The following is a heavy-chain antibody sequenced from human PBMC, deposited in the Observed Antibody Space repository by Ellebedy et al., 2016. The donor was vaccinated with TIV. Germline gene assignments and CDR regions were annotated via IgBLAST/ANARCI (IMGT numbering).Heavy chain of an antibody. D-gene: IGHD1-26*01. Sequence: GGSLRLXCAASGFTFSSYWMSWVRQAPGKGLEWVANIKQDGSEKYYVDSVKGRFTISRDNAKNSLYLQMNSLRAEDTAVYYCTTVGVYGWFDPWGQGTLVTVSS. CDR3: TTVGVYGWFDP. V-gene: IGHV3-7*03. CDR1: GFTFSSYW. J-gene: IGHJ5*02. CDR2: IKQDGSEK.